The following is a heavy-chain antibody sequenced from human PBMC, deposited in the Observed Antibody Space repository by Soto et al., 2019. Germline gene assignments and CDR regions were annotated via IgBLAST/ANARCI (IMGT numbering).Heavy chain of an antibody. J-gene: IGHJ6*02. Sequence: QAQLQTSGPGLVKPSETLSLTCTVSSVSINSFTNHYCSWIRQPPGKGLEWVGYISKSGFTRYNTSLSSRVTLSVDTSKNQFSLKLSPLTAADTALYFCATQGFGKLHGLVDVWGQGTRVTVSS. CDR1: SVSINSFTNHY. V-gene: IGHV4-59*08. CDR2: ISKSGFT. D-gene: IGHD3-10*01. CDR3: ATQGFGKLHGLVDV.